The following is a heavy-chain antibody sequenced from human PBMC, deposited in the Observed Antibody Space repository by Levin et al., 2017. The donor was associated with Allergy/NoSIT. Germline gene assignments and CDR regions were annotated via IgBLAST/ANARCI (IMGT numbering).Heavy chain of an antibody. D-gene: IGHD4-17*01. J-gene: IGHJ5*02. CDR1: GYTITNYY. V-gene: IGHV1-46*01. Sequence: GESLKISCKASGYTITNYYVHWVRQAPDQGLEWMGMINPSGDSTSYAQKFQVRVTLTRDTSAGTVFLELSSLRSDDPAVYYCAAGGYHDYDYFYPWGQGTLVTVSS. CDR3: AAGGYHDYDYFYP. CDR2: INPSGDST.